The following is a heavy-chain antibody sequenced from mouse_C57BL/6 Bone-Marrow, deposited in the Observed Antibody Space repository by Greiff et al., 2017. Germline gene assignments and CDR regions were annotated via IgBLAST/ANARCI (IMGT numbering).Heavy chain of an antibody. CDR1: GFNIKNTS. J-gene: IGHJ2*01. D-gene: IGHD4-1*01. CDR2: IDPASGNT. Sequence: EVQLQQSVAELVRPGASVKLSCTASGFNIKNTSMHWVKQRPEQGLEWIGRIDPASGNTKYAPKFPGKATMTADTSSNTAYLQHSSLTSEDTAIYYCATINWDGDYWGQGTTLTVSS. CDR3: ATINWDGDY. V-gene: IGHV14-3*01.